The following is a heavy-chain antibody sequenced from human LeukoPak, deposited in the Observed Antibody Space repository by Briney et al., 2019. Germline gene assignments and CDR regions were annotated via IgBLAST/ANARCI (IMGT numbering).Heavy chain of an antibody. Sequence: ASVKVSCKASGYTFTSYGISWVRQAPGQGLEWMGWISAYNGNTNYAQKLQGSVTMTTDTSTSTAYMELRSLRSDDTAVYYCARVGYCSSTSCNNAFDIWGQGTMVTVSS. CDR3: ARVGYCSSTSCNNAFDI. J-gene: IGHJ3*02. CDR1: GYTFTSYG. V-gene: IGHV1-18*01. CDR2: ISAYNGNT. D-gene: IGHD2-2*01.